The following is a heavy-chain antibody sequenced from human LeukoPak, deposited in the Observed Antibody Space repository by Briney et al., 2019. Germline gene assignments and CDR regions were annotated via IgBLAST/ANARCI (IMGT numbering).Heavy chain of an antibody. CDR1: GGSISSYY. CDR2: IYTSGST. D-gene: IGHD6-13*01. V-gene: IGHV4-4*07. J-gene: IGHJ5*02. CDR3: ARQRLSWMRGWFDP. Sequence: SETLSLTCTVSGGSISSYYWSWIRQPAGKGLEWIGRIYTSGSTNYNPSLKSRVTISVDTSKNQFSLKLSSVTAADTAVYYCARQRLSWMRGWFDPWGQGTLVTVSS.